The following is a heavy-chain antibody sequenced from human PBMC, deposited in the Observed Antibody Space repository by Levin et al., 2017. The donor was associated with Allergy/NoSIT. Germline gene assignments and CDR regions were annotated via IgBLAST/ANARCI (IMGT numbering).Heavy chain of an antibody. Sequence: QSGESLKISCAASGFTFSSYAMHWVRQAPGKGLEWVAVISYDGSNKYYADSVKGRFTISRDNSKNTLYLQMNSLRAEDTAVYYCARNPYYYVGRLGRLYGFNVGYWGQGTLVTVSS. CDR3: ARNPYYYVGRLGRLYGFNVGY. V-gene: IGHV3-30-3*01. CDR1: GFTFSSYA. J-gene: IGHJ4*02. D-gene: IGHD3-10*02. CDR2: ISYDGSNK.